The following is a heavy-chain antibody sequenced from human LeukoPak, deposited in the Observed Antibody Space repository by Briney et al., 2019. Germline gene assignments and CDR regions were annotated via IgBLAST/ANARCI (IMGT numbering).Heavy chain of an antibody. Sequence: GGSLRRSCAASGFTFSTYWMSWDRQAPGKGLEWVANIKQDGSEKYCIASVKGRFTISRDNAKNSLYLQMNSLRAEDTAMYYCAIDSAGNDYWGQGTLVTVSS. CDR1: GFTFSTYW. D-gene: IGHD6-13*01. CDR2: IKQDGSEK. CDR3: AIDSAGNDY. J-gene: IGHJ4*02. V-gene: IGHV3-7*01.